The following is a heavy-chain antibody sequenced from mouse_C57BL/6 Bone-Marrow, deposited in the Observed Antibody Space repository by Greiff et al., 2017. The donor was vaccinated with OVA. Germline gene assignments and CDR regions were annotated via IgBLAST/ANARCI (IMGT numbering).Heavy chain of an antibody. J-gene: IGHJ4*01. CDR1: GFSLTSYG. D-gene: IGHD2-5*01. Sequence: VQLVESGPGLVQPSQSLSITCTVSGFSLTSYGVHWVRQPPGKGLEWLGVIWSGGSTDYNAAFISRLSISKDNSKSQVFFKMNSLQADDTAIYYCAKNCYSKGYYYAMDYWGQGTSVTVSS. V-gene: IGHV2-4*01. CDR2: IWSGGST. CDR3: AKNCYSKGYYYAMDY.